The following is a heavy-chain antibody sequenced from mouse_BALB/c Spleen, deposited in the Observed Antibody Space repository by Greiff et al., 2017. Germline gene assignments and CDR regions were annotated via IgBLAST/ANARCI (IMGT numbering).Heavy chain of an antibody. V-gene: IGHV5-12-1*01. CDR3: ARGLLRLPWYFDV. J-gene: IGHJ1*01. D-gene: IGHD1-2*01. CDR1: GFAFSSYD. CDR2: ISSGGGST. Sequence: DVHLVESGGGLVKPGGSLKLSCAASGFAFSSYDMSWVRQTPEKRLEWVAYISSGGGSTYYPDTVKGRFTISRDNAKNTLYLQMSSLKSEDTAMYYCARGLLRLPWYFDVWGAGTTVTVSS.